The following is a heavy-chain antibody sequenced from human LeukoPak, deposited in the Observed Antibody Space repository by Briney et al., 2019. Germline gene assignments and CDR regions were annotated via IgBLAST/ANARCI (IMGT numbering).Heavy chain of an antibody. D-gene: IGHD3-22*01. CDR2: IGGGGGST. J-gene: IGHJ4*02. Sequence: GGSLRLSCAASGFTFRTYAMSWVRQAPGKGLEWVSGIGGGGGSTYYADSVKGRFTISRDNSKSTVYLLMNSLRAEDTAVYYCAKDLGDYDTSGCLDYWGQGTLVTVSS. CDR3: AKDLGDYDTSGCLDY. V-gene: IGHV3-23*01. CDR1: GFTFRTYA.